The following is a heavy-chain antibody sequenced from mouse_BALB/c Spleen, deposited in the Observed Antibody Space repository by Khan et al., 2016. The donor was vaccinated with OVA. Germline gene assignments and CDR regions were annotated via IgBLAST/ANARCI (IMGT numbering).Heavy chain of an antibody. CDR2: IFPGSGST. CDR1: GYTFTDYV. Sequence: QVQLQQSGPELVKPGASVKMSCKASGYTFTDYVINWVKQRTGQGLEWIGDIFPGSGSTYYNENFKGKAKLTADKSSNTAYMQLSSLTFEDSAVYFCARGGYSVVADWGQGTLVTVSA. V-gene: IGHV1-77*01. CDR3: ARGGYSVVAD. D-gene: IGHD3-1*01. J-gene: IGHJ3*01.